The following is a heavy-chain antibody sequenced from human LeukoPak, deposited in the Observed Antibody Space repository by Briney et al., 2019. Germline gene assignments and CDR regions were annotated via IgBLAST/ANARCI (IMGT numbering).Heavy chain of an antibody. CDR2: IYYSGST. CDR3: AGLHVDTALYFDY. Sequence: SETLSLTCTVSGGSISSSSYSWGWIRQPPGKGLEWIGSIYYSGSTYYNPSLKSRVTISVDTSKNQFSLKLSSVTAADTAVYYCAGLHVDTALYFDYWGQGTLVTVSS. J-gene: IGHJ4*02. D-gene: IGHD5-18*01. V-gene: IGHV4-39*01. CDR1: GGSISSSSYS.